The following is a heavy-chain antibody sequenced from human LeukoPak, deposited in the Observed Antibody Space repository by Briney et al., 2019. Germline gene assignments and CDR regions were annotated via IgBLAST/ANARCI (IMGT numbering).Heavy chain of an antibody. Sequence: GGSLRLSCAASGFTFSSYGMSWVRQAPGKGLEWVSAISGSGGSTYYADSVKGRFTISRDNSKNTLYLQMNSLRAEDTAVYYCAKDPYYDSSGYPTGNFDYWGQGTLVTVSS. CDR1: GFTFSSYG. D-gene: IGHD3-22*01. CDR2: ISGSGGST. V-gene: IGHV3-23*01. CDR3: AKDPYYDSSGYPTGNFDY. J-gene: IGHJ4*02.